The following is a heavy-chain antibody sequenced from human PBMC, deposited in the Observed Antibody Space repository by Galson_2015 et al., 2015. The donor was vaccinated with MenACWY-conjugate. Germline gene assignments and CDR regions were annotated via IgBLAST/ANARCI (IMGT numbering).Heavy chain of an antibody. D-gene: IGHD3/OR15-3a*01. CDR2: IYYSGST. V-gene: IGHV4-59*08. Sequence: ATLSLTCTVSGGSISSYYWSWIRPPPGRGLEWIGYIYYSGSTNYNPSLKSRVTISVDTSKNQFSLKLSSVTAADTAVYYCARHWTRIHRMDVGGQGTTVTVSS. CDR1: GGSISSYY. J-gene: IGHJ6*02. CDR3: ARHWTRIHRMDV.